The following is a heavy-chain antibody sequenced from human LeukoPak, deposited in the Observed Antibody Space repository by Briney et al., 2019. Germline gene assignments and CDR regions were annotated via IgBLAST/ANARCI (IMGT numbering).Heavy chain of an antibody. CDR1: GFIVSSNY. V-gene: IGHV3-66*04. Sequence: GGSLRLSCAASGFIVSSNYMTWVRQAPGKGLEWVSVIYSGGSTYYTDSVKGRFTISRDNSKNTMYLQMNSLRAEDTAVYYCARHAGWAAAGTVDYWGQGTLVTVSS. CDR3: ARHAGWAAAGTVDY. D-gene: IGHD6-13*01. CDR2: IYSGGST. J-gene: IGHJ4*02.